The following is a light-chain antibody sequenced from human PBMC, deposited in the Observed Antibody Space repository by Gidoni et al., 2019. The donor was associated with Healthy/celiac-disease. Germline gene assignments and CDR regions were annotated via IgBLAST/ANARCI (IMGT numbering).Light chain of an antibody. CDR3: QQYNSYPGT. V-gene: IGKV1-5*01. J-gene: IGKJ1*01. Sequence: EIQMTQSPSTLSASVGDRVTITCRASQSISSWLAWYQLKPGKAPKLLIYDASSFESGVPSRFSGSGSGTEFTLTINCLQPDDFATYYCQQYNSYPGTFGQGTKVEIK. CDR1: QSISSW. CDR2: DAS.